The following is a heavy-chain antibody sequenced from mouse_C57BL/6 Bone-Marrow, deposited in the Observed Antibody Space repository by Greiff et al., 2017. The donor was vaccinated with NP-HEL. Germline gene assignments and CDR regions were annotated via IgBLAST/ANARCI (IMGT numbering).Heavy chain of an antibody. CDR2: FHPYNDDT. CDR1: GYTFTTYP. V-gene: IGHV1-47*01. J-gene: IGHJ4*01. D-gene: IGHD1-1*01. CDR3: AIITIGDFYAMDY. Sequence: QVQLKESGAELVKPGASVKMSCKASGYTFTTYPIEWMKQNHGKSLEWIGNFHPYNDDTKYNEKFKGKATLTVEKSSSTVYLELSRLTSDDSAVYYCAIITIGDFYAMDYWGQGTSVTVSS.